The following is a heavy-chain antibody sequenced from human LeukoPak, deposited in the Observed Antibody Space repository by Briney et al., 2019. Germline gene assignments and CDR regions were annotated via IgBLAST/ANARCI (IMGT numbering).Heavy chain of an antibody. J-gene: IGHJ1*01. CDR3: VRSRDSSGWYPFQH. D-gene: IGHD6-19*01. Sequence: GGSLRLSCAASGFTVSSNNNYMSWVRQAPGKGPEWVSVLYTGGRTDYADFVKGRFTISRDNSKNTLYLQMNSLRAEDTAVYYCVRSRDSSGWYPFQHWGQGTLVTVSS. CDR2: LYTGGRT. V-gene: IGHV3-53*01. CDR1: GFTVSSNNNY.